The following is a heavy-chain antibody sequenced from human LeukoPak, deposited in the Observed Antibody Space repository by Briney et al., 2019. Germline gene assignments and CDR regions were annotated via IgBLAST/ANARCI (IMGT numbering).Heavy chain of an antibody. Sequence: SETLSLTCTVSGGSISPLYWGWIRQAPGKGLEFIGYIYYSGSTNFNPALKSRVTLSVDTSKSQISLKLTSVTAADTAVYYCARGGVAAKYYFDFWGQGTLVTVSS. CDR3: ARGGVAAKYYFDF. CDR1: GGSISPLY. CDR2: IYYSGST. V-gene: IGHV4-59*11. D-gene: IGHD3-10*01. J-gene: IGHJ4*02.